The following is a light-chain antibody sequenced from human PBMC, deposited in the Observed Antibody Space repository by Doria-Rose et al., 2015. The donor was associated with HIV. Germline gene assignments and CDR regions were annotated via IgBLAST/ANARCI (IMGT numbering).Light chain of an antibody. V-gene: IGKV4-1*01. CDR3: QQYHDAPS. CDR2: WAS. J-gene: IGKJ3*01. CDR1: QSLLYNSKNY. Sequence: DIRVTQSPESLGMSLGERATLNCKSNQSLLYNSKNYLAWYQQKPGQPPKLLIYWASTRQSWVPARFSGSGSETDFTLTISSLEAEDVAVYYCQQYHDAPSFGPGTTVDIK.